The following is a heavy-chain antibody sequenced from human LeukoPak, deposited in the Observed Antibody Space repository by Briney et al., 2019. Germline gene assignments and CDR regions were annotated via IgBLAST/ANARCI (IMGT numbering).Heavy chain of an antibody. J-gene: IGHJ4*02. CDR3: AKWKSSGWYFDY. CDR1: GFTFSTYY. D-gene: IGHD6-19*01. CDR2: IKQDGSEK. Sequence: GGSLRLSCAASGFTFSTYYMSWVRQAPGTGLEWVANIKQDGSEKYYVDSVKGRFTISRDNSKNTLYLQMNSLRAEDTAVYYCAKWKSSGWYFDYWGQGTLVTISS. V-gene: IGHV3-7*01.